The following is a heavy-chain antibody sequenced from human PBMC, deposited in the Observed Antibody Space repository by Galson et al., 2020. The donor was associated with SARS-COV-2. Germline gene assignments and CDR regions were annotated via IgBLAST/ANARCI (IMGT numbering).Heavy chain of an antibody. J-gene: IGHJ4*02. Sequence: GGSLRLSCAASGFTFSDYYMSWIRQAPGKGLEWVSYISSSSYTNYADPVKGRFTISRDNAKNSLYLQMNSLRAEDTAVYYCARESTRGLVGFDYWGQGTRVTVSS. CDR1: GFTFSDYY. V-gene: IGHV3-11*06. CDR3: ARESTRGLVGFDY. CDR2: ISSSSYT. D-gene: IGHD3-10*01.